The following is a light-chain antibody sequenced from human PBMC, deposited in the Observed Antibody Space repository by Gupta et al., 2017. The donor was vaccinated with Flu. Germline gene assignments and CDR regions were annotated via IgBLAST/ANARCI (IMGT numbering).Light chain of an antibody. J-gene: IGLJ3*02. CDR1: SRDIGDYNY. Sequence: QSALTQPASVSGSPGQSITISCTGTSRDIGDYNYVSWYQQHPGKAPKLMIYEVSNRPSGVSNRFSGSKSGNTASLTISGLQAEDEADYYCSSFRSSLTWVFGGGTKLTVL. CDR2: EVS. V-gene: IGLV2-14*01. CDR3: SSFRSSLTWV.